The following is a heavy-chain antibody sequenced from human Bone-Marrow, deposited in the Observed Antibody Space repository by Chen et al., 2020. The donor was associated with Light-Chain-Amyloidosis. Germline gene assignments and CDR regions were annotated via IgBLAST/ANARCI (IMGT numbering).Heavy chain of an antibody. V-gene: IGHV5-51*01. CDR1: GYTFPNYW. CDR3: ARRRDGYNFDY. J-gene: IGHJ4*02. Sequence: EVQLEQSGPEVKKPGESLKISCKGSGYTFPNYWIGWVRQMPGKGLEWIGVIYPDDSGARYSPSFEGQVTISADKSITTAYLQWSLKASDTAMYYCARRRDGYNFDYWGQGTLVTVSS. CDR2: IYPDDSGA. D-gene: IGHD5-12*01.